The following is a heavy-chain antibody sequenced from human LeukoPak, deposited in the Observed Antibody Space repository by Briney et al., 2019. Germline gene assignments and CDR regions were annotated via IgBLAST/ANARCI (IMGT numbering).Heavy chain of an antibody. CDR1: VYTFTSYG. CDR3: ARHESYDILTNYYYMDV. Sequence: ASVKVSCKASVYTFTSYGISWVRQAPGQGLEWMGWISAYNGNTNYAQKLQGRVTMTTDTSTSTAYMELRSLRSDDTAVYYCARHESYDILTNYYYMDVWGKGTTVTVSS. CDR2: ISAYNGNT. J-gene: IGHJ6*03. V-gene: IGHV1-18*01. D-gene: IGHD3-9*01.